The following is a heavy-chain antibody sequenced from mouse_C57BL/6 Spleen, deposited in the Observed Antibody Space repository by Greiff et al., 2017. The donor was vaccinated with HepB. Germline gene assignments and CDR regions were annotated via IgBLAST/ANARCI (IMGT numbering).Heavy chain of an antibody. V-gene: IGHV5-9*01. Sequence: EVNVVESGGGLVKPGGSLKLSCAASGFTFSSYTMSWVRQTPEKRLEWVATISGGGGNTYYPDSVKGRFTISRDNAKNTLYLQMSSLRSEDTALYYCARHDWAYFDYWGQGTTLTVSS. CDR2: ISGGGGNT. CDR3: ARHDWAYFDY. J-gene: IGHJ2*01. CDR1: GFTFSSYT. D-gene: IGHD4-1*01.